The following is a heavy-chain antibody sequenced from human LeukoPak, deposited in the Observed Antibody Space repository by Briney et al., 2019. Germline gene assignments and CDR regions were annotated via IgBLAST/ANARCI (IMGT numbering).Heavy chain of an antibody. Sequence: SVKVSCKASGGTFSSYAISWVRQAPGQGLEWMGRIIPILGIANYAQKFQGRVTITADKSTSTAYVELSSLRSEDTAVYYCARDLFYCSSTSCYRRDWFDPWGQGTLVTVSS. CDR1: GGTFSSYA. V-gene: IGHV1-69*04. J-gene: IGHJ5*02. CDR2: IIPILGIA. D-gene: IGHD2-2*01. CDR3: ARDLFYCSSTSCYRRDWFDP.